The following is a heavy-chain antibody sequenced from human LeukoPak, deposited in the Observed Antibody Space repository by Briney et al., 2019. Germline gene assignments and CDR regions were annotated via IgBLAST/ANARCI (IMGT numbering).Heavy chain of an antibody. Sequence: GASVKVSCKASGYTFTSYGISWVRQAPGQGLEWMGWISAYNGNTNYAQKLQGRVTMTTDTSTSTAYMELRSLRSDDTAVYYCARGICSGGSCYLGDALDIWGQGTMVTVSS. V-gene: IGHV1-18*01. J-gene: IGHJ3*02. D-gene: IGHD2-15*01. CDR1: GYTFTSYG. CDR3: ARGICSGGSCYLGDALDI. CDR2: ISAYNGNT.